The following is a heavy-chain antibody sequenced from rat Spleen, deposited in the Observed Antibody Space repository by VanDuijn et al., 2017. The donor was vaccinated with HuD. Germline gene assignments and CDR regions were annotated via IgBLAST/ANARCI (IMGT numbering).Heavy chain of an antibody. V-gene: IGHV2-1*01. CDR1: GFSLTSNS. J-gene: IGHJ2*01. CDR2: IWGDGST. D-gene: IGHD1-4*01. Sequence: QVQLKESGPGLVQPSQTLSLTCTVSGFSLTSNSVHWVRQPPGKGLEWMGGIWGDGSTDYNSALKSRLSISRDTSKSQVFLKMNSLQTDDTAIYFCTRYRDWGQGVMVTVSS. CDR3: TRYRD.